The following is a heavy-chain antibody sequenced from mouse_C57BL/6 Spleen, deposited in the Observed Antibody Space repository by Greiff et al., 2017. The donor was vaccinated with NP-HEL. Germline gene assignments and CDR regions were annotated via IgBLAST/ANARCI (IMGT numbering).Heavy chain of an antibody. V-gene: IGHV1-82*01. CDR1: GYAFSSSW. Sequence: VQGVESGPELVKPGASVKISCKASGYAFSSSWMNWVKQRPGKGLEWIGRIYPGDGDTNYNGKFKGKATLTADKSSSTAYMQLSSLTSEDSAVYFCARRAHPRGAMDYWGQGTSVTVSS. D-gene: IGHD3-3*01. CDR2: IYPGDGDT. J-gene: IGHJ4*01. CDR3: ARRAHPRGAMDY.